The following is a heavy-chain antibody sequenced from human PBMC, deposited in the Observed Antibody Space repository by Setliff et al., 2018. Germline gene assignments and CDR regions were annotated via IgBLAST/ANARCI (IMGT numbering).Heavy chain of an antibody. V-gene: IGHV4-31*03. J-gene: IGHJ3*02. CDR2: IYYSGST. Sequence: PSETLSLTCTVPGGSISSGGYYWSWIRQHPGKGLEWIGYIYYSGSTYYNPSLKRRVTITVDTSKNQFSLKLSSVTAADTAVYYCARDPLTTKRRIVGARHAFDIWGQGTMVTVSS. CDR1: GGSISSGGYY. D-gene: IGHD1-26*01. CDR3: ARDPLTTKRRIVGARHAFDI.